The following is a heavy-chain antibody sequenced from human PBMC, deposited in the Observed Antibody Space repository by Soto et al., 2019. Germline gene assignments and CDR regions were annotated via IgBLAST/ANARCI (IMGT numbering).Heavy chain of an antibody. CDR1: GYTFTSYY. D-gene: IGHD4-17*01. V-gene: IGHV1-46*03. Sequence: GASVKVSCKASGYTFTSYYMHWVRQAPGQGLEWMGIINPSGGSTSYAQKFQGRVTMTRDTSTSTVYMELSSLRSEDTAVYYCARDPKLTTVTTSGWFEPWGQGTLVTVSS. J-gene: IGHJ5*02. CDR2: INPSGGST. CDR3: ARDPKLTTVTTSGWFEP.